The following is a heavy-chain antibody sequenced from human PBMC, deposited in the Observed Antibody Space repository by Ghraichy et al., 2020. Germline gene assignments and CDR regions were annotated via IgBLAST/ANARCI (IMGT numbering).Heavy chain of an antibody. V-gene: IGHV3-21*01. CDR3: ARVLSAGVINWFDP. J-gene: IGHJ5*02. CDR2: ISGSSSAI. Sequence: GGSLRLSCAASGFTFSSYSMNWVRQAPGKGLEWVSAISGSSSAIFYADSVKGRFTISRDNAKNSLYLQMNSLRAEDTAVYYCARVLSAGVINWFDPWGQGTLVTVSS. CDR1: GFTFSSYS. D-gene: IGHD3-10*01.